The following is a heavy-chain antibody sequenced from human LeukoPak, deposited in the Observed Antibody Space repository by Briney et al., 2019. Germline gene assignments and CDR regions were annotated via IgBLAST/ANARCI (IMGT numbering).Heavy chain of an antibody. D-gene: IGHD6-19*01. CDR1: GFTFSDYY. J-gene: IGHJ4*02. V-gene: IGHV3-11*04. Sequence: GGSLRLSCAASGFTFSDYYMSWIRQAPGKGLEWVSYISSSGSTIYYADSVKGRFTFSRDNAKNPLYLQMNSLRAEDTAVYYCARGQWLGPQYYFDYWGRGTLVTVSS. CDR3: ARGQWLGPQYYFDY. CDR2: ISSSGSTI.